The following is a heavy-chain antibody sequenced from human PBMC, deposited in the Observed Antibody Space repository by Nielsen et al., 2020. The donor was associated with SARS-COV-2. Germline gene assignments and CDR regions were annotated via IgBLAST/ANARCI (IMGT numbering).Heavy chain of an antibody. CDR3: ASNIVSGWEFDY. Sequence: ASVKVSCKASGYTFTSYGISWVRQAPGQGLEWMGWISAYNGNTNYAEKLQGRVTMTTDTSTSTAYMELRSLRSDDTAVYYCASNIVSGWEFDYWGQGTLVTVSS. V-gene: IGHV1-18*04. D-gene: IGHD2/OR15-2a*01. J-gene: IGHJ4*02. CDR1: GYTFTSYG. CDR2: ISAYNGNT.